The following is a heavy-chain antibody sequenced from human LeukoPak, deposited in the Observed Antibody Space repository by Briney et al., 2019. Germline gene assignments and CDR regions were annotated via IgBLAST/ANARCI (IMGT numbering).Heavy chain of an antibody. Sequence: GGSLRLSCAASGFTFSNYEMNWVRQAPGKGLEWVSYISSSGSTIYYADSVKGRFTISRDNAKNSLYLQMSSLRAEDTAVYYCAQIYTYGSSQFDYWGQGTLVTVSS. CDR1: GFTFSNYE. D-gene: IGHD5-18*01. CDR3: AQIYTYGSSQFDY. V-gene: IGHV3-48*03. CDR2: ISSSGSTI. J-gene: IGHJ4*02.